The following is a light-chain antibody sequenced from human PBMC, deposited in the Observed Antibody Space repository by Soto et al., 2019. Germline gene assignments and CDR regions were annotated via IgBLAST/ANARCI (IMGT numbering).Light chain of an antibody. J-gene: IGLJ1*01. Sequence: QSALTQPASVSGSPGQSITISCTGTSSDVGASKYVSWYQHHPGKVPKVLIYDVSHRPSGVSDRFSGSKSDNTASLTISGLQAEDEADYYCSSYTSSIIPYVFGTGTKLTVL. CDR2: DVS. V-gene: IGLV2-14*03. CDR3: SSYTSSIIPYV. CDR1: SSDVGASKY.